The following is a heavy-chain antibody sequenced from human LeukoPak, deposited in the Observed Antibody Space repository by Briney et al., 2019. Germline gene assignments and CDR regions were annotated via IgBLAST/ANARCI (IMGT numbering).Heavy chain of an antibody. Sequence: ASVKVSCKASGYTFTSYYMHWVRQAPGQGLEWMGIINPSGGSTSYAQKFQGRVTMTRDTSTSTVCMELSSLRSEDTAVYYCARGPGITIFGVVIIEELDYWGQGTLVTVSS. CDR1: GYTFTSYY. CDR3: ARGPGITIFGVVIIEELDY. V-gene: IGHV1-46*01. J-gene: IGHJ4*02. D-gene: IGHD3-3*01. CDR2: INPSGGST.